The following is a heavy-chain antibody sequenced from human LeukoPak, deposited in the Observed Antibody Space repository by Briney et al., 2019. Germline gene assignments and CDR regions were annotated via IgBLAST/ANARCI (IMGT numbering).Heavy chain of an antibody. CDR3: AKSSAGSTSTWSY. V-gene: IGHV3-23*01. Sequence: GGSLRLSCAASGFTFSSYAVSWVRQAPGKGLEWVSEISGSGDSTYYADSVKGRFTISRDNSKNTLYLQMNSLRAEDTAIYYCAKSSAGSTSTWSYWGQGTLVTVSS. D-gene: IGHD6-13*01. CDR1: GFTFSSYA. J-gene: IGHJ4*02. CDR2: ISGSGDST.